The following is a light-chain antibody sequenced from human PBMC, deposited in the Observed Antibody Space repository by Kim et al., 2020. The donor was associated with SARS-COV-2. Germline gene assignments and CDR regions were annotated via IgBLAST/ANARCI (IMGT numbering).Light chain of an antibody. CDR1: QDISSH. J-gene: IGKJ1*01. Sequence: SSVGARVTITCRASQDISSHLAWYQQKPERVPKLLISAASTLQAGVPSRFSGSGSGTDFTLTISSLQPEDVATYYCQKYNSAPWTFGQGTKVDIK. CDR2: AAS. V-gene: IGKV1-27*01. CDR3: QKYNSAPWT.